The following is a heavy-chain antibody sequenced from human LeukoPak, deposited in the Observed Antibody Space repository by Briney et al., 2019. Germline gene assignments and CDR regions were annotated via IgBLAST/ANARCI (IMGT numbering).Heavy chain of an antibody. CDR1: GFTFSSYA. CDR3: ARDLVGATARSYYYYGMDV. V-gene: IGHV3-64*01. D-gene: IGHD1-26*01. CDR2: ISSNGGST. J-gene: IGHJ6*02. Sequence: GGSLRLSCAASGFTFSSYAMHWVRQAPGKGLEYVSAISSNGGSTYYANSVKGRFTISRDNSKNTLYLQMNSLRAEDTAVYYCARDLVGATARSYYYYGMDVWGQGTTVTVSS.